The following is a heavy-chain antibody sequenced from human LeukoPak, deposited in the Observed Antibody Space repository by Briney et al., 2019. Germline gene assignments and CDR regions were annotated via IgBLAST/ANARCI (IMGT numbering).Heavy chain of an antibody. CDR1: GCSFSSYA. CDR3: SRDITTGRATFFDY. D-gene: IGHD1-1*01. Sequence: SVNLSVKASGCSFSSYASSWVRQAPGQGLGWMGGSIPIFGSGENAQKNPGRVRRTTVEFASTAYLELISLRSAATAVEYCSRDITTGRATFFDYWRQGTHLTVPS. V-gene: IGHV1-69*05. J-gene: IGHJ4*02. CDR2: SIPIFGSG.